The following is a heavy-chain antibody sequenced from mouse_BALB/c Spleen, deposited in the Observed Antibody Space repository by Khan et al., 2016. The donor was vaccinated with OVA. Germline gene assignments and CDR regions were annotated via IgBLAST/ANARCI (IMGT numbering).Heavy chain of an antibody. J-gene: IGHJ2*01. CDR3: AREEALYYFDY. CDR2: IYPGTDNT. Sequence: QVQLQQSGAELVRPGTSVKLSCKTSGYIFTSYWIHWVKQRSGQGLEWIARIYPGTDNTYYNEKFKDKATLTADKSSRTAYLQLSSLKSEDSAVCFCAREEALYYFDYWGQGTTLTVSS. D-gene: IGHD3-2*02. V-gene: IGHV1S132*01. CDR1: GYIFTSYW.